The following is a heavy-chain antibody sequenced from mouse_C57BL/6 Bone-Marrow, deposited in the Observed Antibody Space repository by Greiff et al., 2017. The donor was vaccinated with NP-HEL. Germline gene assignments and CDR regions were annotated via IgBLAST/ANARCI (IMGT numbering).Heavy chain of an antibody. V-gene: IGHV5-17*01. D-gene: IGHD1-1*01. J-gene: IGHJ4*01. Sequence: EVHLVESGGGLVKPGGSLKLSCAASGFTFSDYGMHWVRQAPEKGLEWVAYISSGSSTIYYADTVKGRFTISRDNAKNTLFLQRTSLRSEDTAMYYCARRHYGSSLYAMDYWGQGTSVTVSS. CDR3: ARRHYGSSLYAMDY. CDR2: ISSGSSTI. CDR1: GFTFSDYG.